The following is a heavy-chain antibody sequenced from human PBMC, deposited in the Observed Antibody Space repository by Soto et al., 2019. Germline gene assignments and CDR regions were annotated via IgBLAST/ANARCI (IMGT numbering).Heavy chain of an antibody. CDR3: ARAHGVYYDSSGYPDY. V-gene: IGHV3-30-3*01. CDR2: ISYDGSNK. D-gene: IGHD3-22*01. Sequence: QVQLVESGGGVVQPGRSLRLSCAASGFTFSSYAMHWVRQAPGKGLEWVAVISYDGSNKYYADSVKGRFTISRDNSKNTLYLQMNSLRAEDTAVYYCARAHGVYYDSSGYPDYWGQGTLVTVSS. CDR1: GFTFSSYA. J-gene: IGHJ4*02.